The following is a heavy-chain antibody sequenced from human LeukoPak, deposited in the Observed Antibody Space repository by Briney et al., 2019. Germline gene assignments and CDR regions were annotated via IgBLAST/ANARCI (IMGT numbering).Heavy chain of an antibody. V-gene: IGHV1-69*13. CDR1: GGTFNNFA. CDR3: ARGPPITVVGIVMHNWFDP. CDR2: IIPLFGKP. Sequence: GASVKVSCKASGGTFNNFAINWVRQVPGERPEWMGRIIPLFGKPEYAQKFQGRVDITADQSTDTVYMEISSLTSEDTAVYYCARGPPITVVGIVMHNWFDPWGQGTLVAVSS. D-gene: IGHD3-3*01. J-gene: IGHJ5*02.